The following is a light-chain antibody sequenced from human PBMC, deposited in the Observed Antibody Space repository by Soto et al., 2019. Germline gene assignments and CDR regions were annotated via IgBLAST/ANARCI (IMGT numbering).Light chain of an antibody. Sequence: DIQMTQSPSYLSASVGDRVTITCRASQSISRNLNWYQKKPGKAPQLLIYAAASLQSGVPSRFSGSGSGTDFTLTISSLQPEDFANYYCQQSYSLPPTFGHGTKV. CDR2: AAA. V-gene: IGKV1-39*01. CDR1: QSISRN. J-gene: IGKJ1*01. CDR3: QQSYSLPPT.